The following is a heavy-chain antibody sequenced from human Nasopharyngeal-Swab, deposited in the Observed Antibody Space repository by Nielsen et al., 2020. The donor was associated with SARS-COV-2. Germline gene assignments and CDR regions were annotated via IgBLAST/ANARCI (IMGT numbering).Heavy chain of an antibody. D-gene: IGHD2-21*02. CDR1: GFTFSSYA. V-gene: IGHV3-23*01. CDR3: AKDKLRSTVTAPLDY. J-gene: IGHJ4*02. Sequence: GGSLRLSCAASGFTFSSYAMSWVRQAPGKGLEWVSAISGSGGSTYYADSVKGRFTISRDNSKNTLYLQMNSLRAEDTAVYYCAKDKLRSTVTAPLDYWGQGTLVTVSS. CDR2: ISGSGGST.